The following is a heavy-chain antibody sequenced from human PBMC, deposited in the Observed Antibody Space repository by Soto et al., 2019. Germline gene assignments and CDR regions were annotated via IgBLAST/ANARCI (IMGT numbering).Heavy chain of an antibody. Sequence: TGGSLRLSCAASGFTFSSYGMHWVRQAPGKGLEWVAVISYDGSNKYYADSVKGRFTISRDNSKNTLYLQMNSLRAEDTAVYYCAKDSSRPPPYSGSYGLDYWGQGTLVTVSS. D-gene: IGHD1-26*01. CDR3: AKDSSRPPPYSGSYGLDY. CDR1: GFTFSSYG. V-gene: IGHV3-30*18. J-gene: IGHJ4*02. CDR2: ISYDGSNK.